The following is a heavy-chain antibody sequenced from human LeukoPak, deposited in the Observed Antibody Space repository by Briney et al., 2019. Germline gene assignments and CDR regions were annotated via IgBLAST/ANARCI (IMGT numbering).Heavy chain of an antibody. D-gene: IGHD3-22*01. Sequence: GGSLRLSCAASGFTFSTYGMHWVRQAPGKGLEWVAIIWYDGTYKNYADAVKGLFTISRDNSKNTLYLQMNSLRAEDTAVYYCAKDFSYYGSSGSGPDYWGQGTLVTVSS. CDR2: IWYDGTYK. V-gene: IGHV3-33*06. CDR1: GFTFSTYG. J-gene: IGHJ4*02. CDR3: AKDFSYYGSSGSGPDY.